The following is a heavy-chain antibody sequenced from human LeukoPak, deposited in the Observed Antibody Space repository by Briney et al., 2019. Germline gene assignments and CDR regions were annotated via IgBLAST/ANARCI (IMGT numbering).Heavy chain of an antibody. Sequence: GGSLRLSCAASGFTLSSSAMNWVRQAPGKGLEWVSSINNVGSHIYYAGSVKGRFTISRDNTKNSLYLQMNSLRAEDTAVYYCVRDRGSYRPIDYWGQGTLVTVSS. CDR3: VRDRGSYRPIDY. J-gene: IGHJ4*02. CDR2: INNVGSHI. CDR1: GFTLSSSA. D-gene: IGHD1-26*01. V-gene: IGHV3-21*04.